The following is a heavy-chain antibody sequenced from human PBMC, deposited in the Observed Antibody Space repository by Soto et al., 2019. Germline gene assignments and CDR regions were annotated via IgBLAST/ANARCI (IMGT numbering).Heavy chain of an antibody. CDR2: IVPIFGTA. V-gene: IGHV1-69*13. Sequence: SVKVSCKASGVTFSSYAISWVRQAPGQGLEWMGGIVPIFGTANYAQKFQGRVTITADESTSTAYMELSSLRSEDTAVYYCARGEGPLSHYNWFDPWGQGTLVTVSS. J-gene: IGHJ5*02. CDR3: ARGEGPLSHYNWFDP. CDR1: GVTFSSYA. D-gene: IGHD1-26*01.